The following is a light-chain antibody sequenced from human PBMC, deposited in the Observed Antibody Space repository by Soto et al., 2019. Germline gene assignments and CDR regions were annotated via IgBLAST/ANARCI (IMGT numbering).Light chain of an antibody. J-gene: IGKJ1*01. Sequence: IHINQSPSSLSASVGDRVTISCRASQGIGNALGWYQQKPGKPPKVLIYGASNLQSGVPPRFSGSGSGTEFTLTISSLQPDDFATYYCQQDNSDSRSFGQGTKVDIK. V-gene: IGKV1-17*01. CDR3: QQDNSDSRS. CDR1: QGIGNA. CDR2: GAS.